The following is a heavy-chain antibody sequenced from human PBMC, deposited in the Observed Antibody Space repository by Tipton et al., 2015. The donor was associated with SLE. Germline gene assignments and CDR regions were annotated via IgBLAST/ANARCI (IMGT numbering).Heavy chain of an antibody. CDR3: ARDPGIAVAGGDY. CDR2: IYHSGST. J-gene: IGHJ4*02. D-gene: IGHD6-19*01. Sequence: TLSLTCAVSGYSISSGYYWGWIRQPPGKGLEGIGSIYHSGSTYYNPSPKSRVTISVDTSKNQFSLKLSSVTAADTAVYYCARDPGIAVAGGDYWGQGTLVTVSS. V-gene: IGHV4-38-2*02. CDR1: GYSISSGYY.